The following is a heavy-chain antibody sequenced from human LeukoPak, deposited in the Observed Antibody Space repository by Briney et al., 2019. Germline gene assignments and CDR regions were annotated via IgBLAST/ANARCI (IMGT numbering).Heavy chain of an antibody. CDR3: ARSRGITAAGQYYYYGMDV. V-gene: IGHV3-13*04. D-gene: IGHD6-13*01. Sequence: GGSLRLSCAASGFTFSSYDMHWVRQATGKGLEWFSAIGTAGDTYYPGSVKGRFTISRENAKNSLYLQMNSLRAGDTAVYYCARSRGITAAGQYYYYGMDVWGQGTTVTVSS. CDR1: GFTFSSYD. J-gene: IGHJ6*02. CDR2: IGTAGDT.